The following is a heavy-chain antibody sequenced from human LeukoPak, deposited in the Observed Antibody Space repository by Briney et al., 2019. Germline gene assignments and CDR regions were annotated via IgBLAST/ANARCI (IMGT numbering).Heavy chain of an antibody. J-gene: IGHJ3*02. V-gene: IGHV5-51*01. Sequence: GESLKISCKGSGYSFMNNWIGWVRQMPGKGLEWMGIIYPGDSDTRYSPSFQGQVTISADKSISTAYLQWSSLRASDTAMYYCAKFHYYYGSGIFDAFDIWDLGTMVTVSS. D-gene: IGHD3-10*01. CDR2: IYPGDSDT. CDR1: GYSFMNNW. CDR3: AKFHYYYGSGIFDAFDI.